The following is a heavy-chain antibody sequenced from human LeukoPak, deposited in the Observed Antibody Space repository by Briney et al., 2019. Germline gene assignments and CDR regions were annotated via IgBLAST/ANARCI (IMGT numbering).Heavy chain of an antibody. CDR3: ARDSDGSGSYYNLWFDP. Sequence: SETLSLTCTVSGGSISSYYWSWIRQPPGKGLEWIGYIYYSGSTNYNPSLKSRVTISVDTSKNQFSLKLSSVTAADTAVYYCARDSDGSGSYYNLWFDPWGQGTLVTVSS. V-gene: IGHV4-59*12. CDR2: IYYSGST. CDR1: GGSISSYY. D-gene: IGHD3-10*01. J-gene: IGHJ5*02.